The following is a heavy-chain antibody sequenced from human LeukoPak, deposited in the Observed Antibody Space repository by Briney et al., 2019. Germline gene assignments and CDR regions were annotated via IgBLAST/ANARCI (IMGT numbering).Heavy chain of an antibody. CDR1: GFTFSSHA. CDR3: AKINGPGGY. CDR2: ISGCGGST. D-gene: IGHD3-10*01. Sequence: GGSLRLSCAASGFTFSSHAMSWLRQAPGKGLEWVSAISGCGGSTYYADSVKGRFTISRDNSKNTLYLQMNSLRAEDTAVYYCAKINGPGGYWGQGTLVTVSS. J-gene: IGHJ4*02. V-gene: IGHV3-23*01.